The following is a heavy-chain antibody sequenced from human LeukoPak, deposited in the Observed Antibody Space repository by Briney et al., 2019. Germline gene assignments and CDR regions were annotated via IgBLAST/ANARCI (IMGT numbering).Heavy chain of an antibody. J-gene: IGHJ4*02. CDR1: GGSFSGYY. Sequence: SETLSLTCAVYGGSFSGYYWNWIRQPPGKGLEWIGEINHSGSTNYNSSLKSRVTISVDTSKRQFSLNLTSVTAADTAVYYCARASGSSWRRLLYYWDQGALVTVSS. V-gene: IGHV4-34*01. CDR3: ARASGSSWRRLLYY. CDR2: INHSGST. D-gene: IGHD6-13*01.